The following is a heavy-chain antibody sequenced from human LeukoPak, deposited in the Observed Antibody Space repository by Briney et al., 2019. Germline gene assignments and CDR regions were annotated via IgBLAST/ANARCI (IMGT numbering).Heavy chain of an antibody. D-gene: IGHD7-27*01. V-gene: IGHV3-74*01. CDR1: GFTFSSYW. Sequence: PGGSLRLSCAASGFTFSSYWMHWVRQAPGKGLVWVSRINSDGSSTNYADSVKGRFTISRDSAKNTLYLQVKSLRAEDTAVYYCARGPSGWGSLDSWGQGTLVTVSS. CDR3: ARGPSGWGSLDS. J-gene: IGHJ4*02. CDR2: INSDGSST.